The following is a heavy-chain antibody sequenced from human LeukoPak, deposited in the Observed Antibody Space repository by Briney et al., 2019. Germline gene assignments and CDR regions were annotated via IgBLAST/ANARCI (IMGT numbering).Heavy chain of an antibody. CDR2: ISSSSSYI. Sequence: GGSLRLSCAASVFTFSIYTMNWVRQAPGKGLEWVSSISSSSSYIYYADSVKGRFTISRDNAKNSLYLQMNSLRAEDTAVYYCARDRRTMTTCDYGGQGSLVTVSS. J-gene: IGHJ4*02. D-gene: IGHD4-17*01. CDR1: VFTFSIYT. V-gene: IGHV3-21*01. CDR3: ARDRRTMTTCDY.